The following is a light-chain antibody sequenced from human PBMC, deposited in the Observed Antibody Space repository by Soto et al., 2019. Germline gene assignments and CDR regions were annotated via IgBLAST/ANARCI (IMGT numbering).Light chain of an antibody. Sequence: EIVLTQSPGTLSLSPGERATLSCRASQSVSNNYLAWYQQKPGQAPRLLIYGASNRATGIPDRFSGSGSGTHFTLLISRLEPEDFAVYYCQQYGSSCTFGQGTKVEIK. V-gene: IGKV3-20*01. J-gene: IGKJ1*01. CDR2: GAS. CDR3: QQYGSSCT. CDR1: QSVSNNY.